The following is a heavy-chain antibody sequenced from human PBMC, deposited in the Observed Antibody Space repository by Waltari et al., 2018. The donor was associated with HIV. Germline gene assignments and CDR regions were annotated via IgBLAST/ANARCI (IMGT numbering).Heavy chain of an antibody. V-gene: IGHV4-34*02. Sequence: VRLESWGTGPLKPSETLSLSCSVYGGSFSGYYWSWIRQFPERGLEWIAEVNHVGSAKYNPSLGSRVSISVDTSKKQFYLKVRSVTAADTAVYYCVRGYAAAAPYYGLDVWGQGTAVSVSS. CDR1: GGSFSGYY. CDR3: VRGYAAAAPYYGLDV. D-gene: IGHD6-13*01. CDR2: VNHVGSA. J-gene: IGHJ6*02.